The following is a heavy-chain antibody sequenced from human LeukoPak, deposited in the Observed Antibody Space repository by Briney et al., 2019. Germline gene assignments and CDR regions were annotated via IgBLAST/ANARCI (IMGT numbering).Heavy chain of an antibody. CDR1: GYSISNGYY. CDR2: IYQSGST. CDR3: ARDETYSSDWQSNHYYYYMDV. Sequence: SETLSLTCTVSGYSISNGYYWGWIRQPPGKGLEWIGSIYQSGSTHYNPSLKSRVTISVDTPKNQFSLKLTSVTAADTAVYYCARDETYSSDWQSNHYYYYMDVWGKGTTVTVSS. V-gene: IGHV4-38-2*02. D-gene: IGHD6-19*01. J-gene: IGHJ6*03.